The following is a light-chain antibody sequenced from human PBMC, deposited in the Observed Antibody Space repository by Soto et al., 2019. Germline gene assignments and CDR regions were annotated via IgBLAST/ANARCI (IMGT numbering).Light chain of an antibody. CDR2: RNN. Sequence: SVLTQSPAASGSPGQRVTISCSGSRSNIGRNFAYWYQHVPGTAPRLLIQRNNERPSGVPDRFSGSKSGTSVSLAISGLRSDDEATYYCAAWDDTLDAQVFGGGTKLTVL. V-gene: IGLV1-47*01. J-gene: IGLJ3*02. CDR3: AAWDDTLDAQV. CDR1: RSNIGRNF.